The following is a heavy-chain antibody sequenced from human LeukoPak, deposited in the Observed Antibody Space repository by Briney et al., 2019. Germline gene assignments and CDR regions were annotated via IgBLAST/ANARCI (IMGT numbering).Heavy chain of an antibody. CDR3: ARLWDSTGLYFYYYMDV. CDR1: GVSIRGDTYY. CDR2: YHIGNT. Sequence: SETLSLTCTVSGVSIRGDTYYWGWIRQPPGEGLEWIGNYHIGNTYYNPSLKSRVTISEDTSKNQFSLRVNSVTAADTAVYYCARLWDSTGLYFYYYMDVWGEGTTVTVSS. J-gene: IGHJ6*03. V-gene: IGHV4-39*01. D-gene: IGHD6-19*01.